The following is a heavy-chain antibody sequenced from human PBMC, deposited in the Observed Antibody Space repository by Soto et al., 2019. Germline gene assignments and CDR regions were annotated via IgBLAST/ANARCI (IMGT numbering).Heavy chain of an antibody. Sequence: GSLRLSCAASGFTFSSYAMSWVRQAPGKGLEWVSAISGSGGSTYYADSVKGRFTISRDNSKNTLYLQMNSLRAEDTAVYYCAKSVRYCSSTSCYIYYYYYGMDVWGQGTTVTVSS. D-gene: IGHD2-2*02. CDR2: ISGSGGST. V-gene: IGHV3-23*01. CDR3: AKSVRYCSSTSCYIYYYYYGMDV. J-gene: IGHJ6*02. CDR1: GFTFSSYA.